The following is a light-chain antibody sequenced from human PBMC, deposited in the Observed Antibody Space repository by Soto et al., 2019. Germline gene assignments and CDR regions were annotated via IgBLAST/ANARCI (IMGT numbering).Light chain of an antibody. Sequence: DIKMTQYPSSLYASVGDRVTITCRASQSISNYLQWYQHKSGQAPRLLVYAASSLHSGVPSRFSGSGSGTDFTLTISRLQPEDFATYYCLQTYTTLTWTFGQGTKVEI. CDR3: LQTYTTLTWT. CDR1: QSISNY. V-gene: IGKV1-39*01. J-gene: IGKJ1*01. CDR2: AAS.